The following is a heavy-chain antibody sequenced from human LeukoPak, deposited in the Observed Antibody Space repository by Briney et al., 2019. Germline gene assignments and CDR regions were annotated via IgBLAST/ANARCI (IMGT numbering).Heavy chain of an antibody. V-gene: IGHV1-2*06. Sequence: GASVKVFCKASGYTFTGYYMHWVRQAPGQGLEWMGRINPNSGGTNYAQKFQGRVTMTRDTSISTAYMVLRRLRSDDTAVYYCARALVYYYDSSGYPLDYWGQGTLVTVSS. CDR3: ARALVYYYDSSGYPLDY. CDR1: GYTFTGYY. J-gene: IGHJ4*02. D-gene: IGHD3-22*01. CDR2: INPNSGGT.